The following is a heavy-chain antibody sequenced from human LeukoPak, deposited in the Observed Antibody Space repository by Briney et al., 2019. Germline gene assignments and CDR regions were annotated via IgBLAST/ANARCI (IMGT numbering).Heavy chain of an antibody. J-gene: IGHJ4*02. CDR1: GGSFSGYY. Sequence: SETLSLTCAVYGGSFSGYYWSWIRQPPGKGLEWIGEINHSGSTNYNPSLKSRVTISVDTSKNQFSLKLSSVTAADTAVYYCARDRKSSGHTRHYWGQGTLVTVSS. CDR2: INHSGST. CDR3: ARDRKSSGHTRHY. D-gene: IGHD6-19*01. V-gene: IGHV4-34*01.